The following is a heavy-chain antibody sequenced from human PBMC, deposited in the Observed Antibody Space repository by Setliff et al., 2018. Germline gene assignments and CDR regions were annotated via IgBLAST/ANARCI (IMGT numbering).Heavy chain of an antibody. CDR3: AKGGGRYHSDS. V-gene: IGHV4-4*02. Sequence: SETLSLTCAVSGVSINSLNWWTWVRQSPGKGLEWIGYIYHDGPSVHYNPSLQSRVTISVHMSYNQFSLKLTSMTAADTAVYYCAKGGGRYHSDSWGQGILVTVSS. D-gene: IGHD1-1*01. CDR1: GVSINSLNW. J-gene: IGHJ4*02. CDR2: IYHDGPSV.